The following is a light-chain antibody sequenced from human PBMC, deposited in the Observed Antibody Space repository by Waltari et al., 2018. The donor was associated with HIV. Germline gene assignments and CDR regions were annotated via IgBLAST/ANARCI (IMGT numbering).Light chain of an antibody. J-gene: IGLJ2*01. CDR3: VLFMDTGVV. CDR2: STN. CDR1: SGSVSTSYH. Sequence: QTVVTQEPSFSVSPGGTVTLTCGLSSGSVSTSYHPSWYQQTPGPAPRTLIYSTNTRSSWCPDRFSGSILGNKAALTITGAQADDESDYYCVLFMDTGVVFGGGTKLTVL. V-gene: IGLV8-61*01.